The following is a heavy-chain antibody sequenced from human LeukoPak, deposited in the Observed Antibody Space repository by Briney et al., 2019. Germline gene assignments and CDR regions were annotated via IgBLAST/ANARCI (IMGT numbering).Heavy chain of an antibody. J-gene: IGHJ3*02. CDR2: ISYDGSNK. V-gene: IGHV3-30*18. D-gene: IGHD2-2*01. CDR1: GFTFSSYG. CDR3: AKGATYCSSTSCPDAFDI. Sequence: GGSLRLSCAASGFTFSSYGMHWVRQAPGKGLEWAALISYDGSNKYYADSVKGRFTISRDISKNTLYLQMNSLRAEDTALYYCAKGATYCSSTSCPDAFDIWGQGTMVTVSS.